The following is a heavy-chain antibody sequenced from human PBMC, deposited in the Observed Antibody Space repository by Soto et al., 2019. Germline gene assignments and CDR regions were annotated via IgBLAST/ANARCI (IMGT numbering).Heavy chain of an antibody. V-gene: IGHV3-21*01. J-gene: IGHJ4*02. CDR3: ARDIPRGTHFDY. D-gene: IGHD1-7*01. Sequence: EVQLVESGGGLVKPGGSLRLSCAASGFTFSSYSMNWVRQAPGKGLEWVSSISSSSSYIYYADSVKGRFTISRDNAKNSLYLQMNSLRAEYTHVYYCARDIPRGTHFDYWGQGTLVTVSS. CDR2: ISSSSSYI. CDR1: GFTFSSYS.